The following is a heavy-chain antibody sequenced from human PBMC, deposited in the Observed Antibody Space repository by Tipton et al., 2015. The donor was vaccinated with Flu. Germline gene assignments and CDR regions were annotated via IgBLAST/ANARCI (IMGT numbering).Heavy chain of an antibody. V-gene: IGHV4-61*02. CDR3: ARLDRYFDL. CDR1: GGSISSGSYY. D-gene: IGHD3-9*01. Sequence: LRLSCTVSGGSISSGSYYWSWIRQPAGKGLEWIGRIYTSGSTNYNPSLKSRVTIPVDTSKNQFSLKLSSVTAADTAVYYCARLDRYFDLWGRGTLVTVSS. J-gene: IGHJ2*01. CDR2: IYTSGST.